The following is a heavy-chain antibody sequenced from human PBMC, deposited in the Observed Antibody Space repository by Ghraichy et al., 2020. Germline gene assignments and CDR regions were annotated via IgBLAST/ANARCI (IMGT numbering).Heavy chain of an antibody. Sequence: SVKVSCKASGGTFSSYAISWVRQAPGQGLEWMGRIIPILGIANYAQKFQGRVTITADKSTSTAYMELSSLRSEDTAVYYCARDPEQLPLKNNWFDPWGQGTLVTVSS. CDR3: ARDPEQLPLKNNWFDP. J-gene: IGHJ5*02. D-gene: IGHD6-6*01. V-gene: IGHV1-69*04. CDR2: IIPILGIA. CDR1: GGTFSSYA.